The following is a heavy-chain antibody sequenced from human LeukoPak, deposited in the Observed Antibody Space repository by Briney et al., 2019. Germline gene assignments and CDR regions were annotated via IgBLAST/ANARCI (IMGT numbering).Heavy chain of an antibody. D-gene: IGHD3-10*01. V-gene: IGHV4-39*01. CDR1: GGSISSNSYY. CDR3: ARTRYYYNSRSYGAPYYFDY. Sequence: TSETLSLTCAVSGGSISSNSYYWGWIRQPPGKGLEWIGSIYYSGSTYYNPSLKSRVTISVDTSKNQFSLKLSSVTAADTAVYYCARTRYYYNSRSYGAPYYFDYWGQGTLVTVSS. CDR2: IYYSGST. J-gene: IGHJ4*02.